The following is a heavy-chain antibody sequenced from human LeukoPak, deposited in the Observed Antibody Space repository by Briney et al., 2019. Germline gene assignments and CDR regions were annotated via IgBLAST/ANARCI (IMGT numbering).Heavy chain of an antibody. V-gene: IGHV3-49*03. Sequence: GVSLRLSCTASGFTFGDYAMSWFRQAPGKGLEWVGFIRSKPYGGTTENAASVKGRFTISRDDSKSIAYLEMNSLKIEDTAVYYCTRFVSKTGGFDYWGQGTLVTVSS. CDR1: GFTFGDYA. D-gene: IGHD3-16*01. CDR2: IRSKPYGGTT. CDR3: TRFVSKTGGFDY. J-gene: IGHJ4*02.